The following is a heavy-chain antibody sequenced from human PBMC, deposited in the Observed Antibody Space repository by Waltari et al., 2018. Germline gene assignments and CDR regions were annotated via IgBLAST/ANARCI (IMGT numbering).Heavy chain of an antibody. CDR3: ARERSYVFWSGLTYYFDY. J-gene: IGHJ4*02. D-gene: IGHD3-3*01. CDR2: ISSSGSTI. V-gene: IGHV3-48*03. Sequence: ESGGGLVQPGGSLRLSCAASGFTFSSYEMNWVRQAPGKGLEWVSYISSSGSTIYYADSVKGRFTISRDNAKNSLYLQVNSLRAEDTAVYYCARERSYVFWSGLTYYFDYWGQGTLVTVSS. CDR1: GFTFSSYE.